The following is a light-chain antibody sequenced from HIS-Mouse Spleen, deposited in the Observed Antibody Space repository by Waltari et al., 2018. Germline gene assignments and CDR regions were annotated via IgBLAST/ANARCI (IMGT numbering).Light chain of an antibody. V-gene: IGLV2-23*01. CDR2: ECS. Sequence: QSALTQPASVSGSPGQSITISCTGTSSDVGSYNLVSWYQQHPGKAPKLMIYECSKRPSGVSKRFSCSKSVNTASLTISGLQAEDEADYYCCSYAGSSTLVFGGWTKLTVL. J-gene: IGLJ3*02. CDR3: CSYAGSSTLV. CDR1: SSDVGSYNL.